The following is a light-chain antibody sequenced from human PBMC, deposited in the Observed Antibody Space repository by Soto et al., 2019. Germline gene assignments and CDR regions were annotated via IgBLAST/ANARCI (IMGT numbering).Light chain of an antibody. CDR3: SSYTSSNTLEV. Sequence: QSVLTQPASVSGSPGQSITISCTGTSSDIGTYNLVSWYQHYPGKAPKLMIYEGIKRPSGVSNRFSGSKSDNTASLTISGLQAEDEADYYCSSYTSSNTLEVFGIGTKVTVL. CDR1: SSDIGTYNL. J-gene: IGLJ1*01. CDR2: EGI. V-gene: IGLV2-14*02.